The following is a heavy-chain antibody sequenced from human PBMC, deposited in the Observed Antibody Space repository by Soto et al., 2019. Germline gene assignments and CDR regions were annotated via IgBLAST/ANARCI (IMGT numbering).Heavy chain of an antibody. CDR3: AKDIVRYTYGACDY. D-gene: IGHD5-18*01. J-gene: IGHJ4*02. CDR2: IAYDGSNK. Sequence: GGSLRLSCAASGFTFSSYGMYWVRQAPGKGLEWVAAIAYDGSNKYHGDSVKGRFTISRDNSKNTLYLQMTSLRVEDTAVYYCAKDIVRYTYGACDYWGQGALVTVSS. CDR1: GFTFSSYG. V-gene: IGHV3-30*18.